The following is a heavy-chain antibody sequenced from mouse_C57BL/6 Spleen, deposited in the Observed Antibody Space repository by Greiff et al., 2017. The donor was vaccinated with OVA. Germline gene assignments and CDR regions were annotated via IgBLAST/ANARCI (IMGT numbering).Heavy chain of an antibody. CDR3: ARKVDYDVLYYYAMDY. Sequence: EVQLQQSGPELVKPGASVKISCKASGYSFTDYNMNWVKQSNGKSLEWIGVINPNYGTTSYNQKFKGKVTLTVDQSSSTAYMQINSLTSEDSAVYYCARKVDYDVLYYYAMDYWGQGTSVTVSS. J-gene: IGHJ4*01. CDR1: GYSFTDYN. CDR2: INPNYGTT. V-gene: IGHV1-39*01. D-gene: IGHD2-4*01.